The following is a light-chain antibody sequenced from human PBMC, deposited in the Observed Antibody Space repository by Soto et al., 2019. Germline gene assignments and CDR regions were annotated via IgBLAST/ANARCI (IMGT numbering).Light chain of an antibody. Sequence: QSVLTQPASVSGSPGQSITISCTGTSSDIGSYDLVSWYQQHPGTAPKLIIYEVTKRPSGVSTRFSGSKSGNTASLTISGLQAVHEADYYCCSFADFTYVFGTGTKVTVL. CDR3: CSFADFTYV. V-gene: IGLV2-23*02. CDR2: EVT. CDR1: SSDIGSYDL. J-gene: IGLJ1*01.